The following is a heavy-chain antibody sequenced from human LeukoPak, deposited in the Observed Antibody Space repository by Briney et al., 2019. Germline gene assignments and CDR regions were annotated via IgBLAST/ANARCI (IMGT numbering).Heavy chain of an antibody. CDR2: IRYDGSNK. CDR1: GFTFSSYG. V-gene: IGHV3-30*02. D-gene: IGHD3-16*01. Sequence: GGSLRLSCAASGFTFSSYGMPWVRQAPGKGLEWAAFIRYDGSNKYYADSVKGRFTISRDNSKNTLYLQMNSLRAEDTAVYYCAKDAWGGKHFDYWGQGTLVTVSS. CDR3: AKDAWGGKHFDY. J-gene: IGHJ4*02.